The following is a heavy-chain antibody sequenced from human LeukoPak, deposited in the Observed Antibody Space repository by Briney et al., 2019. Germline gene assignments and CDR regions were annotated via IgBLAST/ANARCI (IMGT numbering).Heavy chain of an antibody. CDR2: IKQDGSEK. J-gene: IGHJ4*02. Sequence: GGSLRLSCAASGFTFSSYWMSWVRQAPGKGLEWVANIKQDGSEKYYVDSVKGRFTISRDNAKNSLYLQMNSLRAEDTAVYYCARDHRTSSGLRYFDWSIREGYFDYWGQGTLVTVSS. CDR3: ARDHRTSSGLRYFDWSIREGYFDY. V-gene: IGHV3-7*01. D-gene: IGHD3-9*01. CDR1: GFTFSSYW.